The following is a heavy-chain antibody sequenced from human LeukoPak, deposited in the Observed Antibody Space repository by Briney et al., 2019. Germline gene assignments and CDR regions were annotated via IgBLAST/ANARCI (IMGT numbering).Heavy chain of an antibody. CDR1: GGSISSGGYY. CDR3: ASQYSSSWWVRQYSSGWFDP. J-gene: IGHJ5*02. CDR2: IYYSGST. Sequence: PSETLSLTCTVSGGSISSGGYYWSWIRQPPGKGLEWIGYIYYSGSTYYNPSLKSRVTISVDTSKNQFSLKLSSVTAADTAVYYCASQYSSSWWVRQYSSGWFDPWGQGTLVTVSS. V-gene: IGHV4-30-4*01. D-gene: IGHD6-13*01.